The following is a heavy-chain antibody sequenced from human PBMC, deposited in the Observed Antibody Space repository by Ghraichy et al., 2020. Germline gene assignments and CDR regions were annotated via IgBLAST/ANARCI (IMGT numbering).Heavy chain of an antibody. CDR1: GGSVSSGTYY. Sequence: SETLSLTCTVSGGSVSSGTYYWGWIRQPPGKGLEWIGFIYYSGSTYYNPYLKSRVTISVHTSKNQFSLQLSSVTAADTAVYYCARHEGDIVVVVAGTDRGFDYWGQGTQVTVAS. V-gene: IGHV4-39*01. CDR3: ARHEGDIVVVVAGTDRGFDY. D-gene: IGHD2-15*01. CDR2: IYYSGST. J-gene: IGHJ4*02.